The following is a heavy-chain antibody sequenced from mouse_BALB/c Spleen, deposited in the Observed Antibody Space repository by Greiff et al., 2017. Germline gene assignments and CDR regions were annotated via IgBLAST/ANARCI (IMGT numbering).Heavy chain of an antibody. CDR2: INPSSGYT. V-gene: IGHV1-4*02. CDR3: ASYYGNYGYFDY. J-gene: IGHJ2*01. D-gene: IGHD2-1*01. Sequence: QVQLQQSAAELARPGASVKMSYKASGYTFTSYTMHWVKQRPGQGLEWIGYINPSSGYTEYNQKFKDKTTLTADKSSSTAYMQLSSLTSEDSAVYYCASYYGNYGYFDYRGQGTTLTVSS. CDR1: GYTFTSYT.